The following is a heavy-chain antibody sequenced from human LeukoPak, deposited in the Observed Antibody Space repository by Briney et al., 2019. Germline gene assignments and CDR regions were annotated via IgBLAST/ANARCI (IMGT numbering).Heavy chain of an antibody. Sequence: GGSLRLSCGFSGIIFSTYAMNWVRQAPGKGLEWISYISGSSSGSTSIIHYADSVKGRFTISRDNAKNSLLLQMDSLSAEDTAVYYCARDFWSGYYTEDWGQGAPVIVSS. CDR3: ARDFWSGYYTED. CDR2: ISGSSSGSTSII. CDR1: GIIFSTYA. D-gene: IGHD3-3*01. V-gene: IGHV3-48*04. J-gene: IGHJ4*02.